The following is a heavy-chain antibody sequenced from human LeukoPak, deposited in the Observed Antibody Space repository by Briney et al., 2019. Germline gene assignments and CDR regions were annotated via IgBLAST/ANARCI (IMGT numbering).Heavy chain of an antibody. D-gene: IGHD6-6*01. J-gene: IGHJ4*02. V-gene: IGHV3-21*01. CDR2: ISSSSSYI. Sequence: GSLRLSCAASGFTFSSYSMNWVRQAPGKGLEWVSSISSSSSYIYYADSVKGRFTISRDNAKNSLYLQMNSLRAEDTAVYYCAXXXXARTGYFDYWGQGTLVTVSS. CDR1: GFTFSSYS. CDR3: AXXXXARTGYFDY.